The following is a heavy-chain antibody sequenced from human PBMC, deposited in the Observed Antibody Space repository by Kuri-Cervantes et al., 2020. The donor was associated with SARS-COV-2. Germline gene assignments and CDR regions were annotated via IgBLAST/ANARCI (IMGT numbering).Heavy chain of an antibody. CDR3: ARDWGGNYYGSGSYYDLDYGMDV. D-gene: IGHD3-10*01. CDR1: GFTFSSYW. CDR2: IKQDGSEK. V-gene: IGHV3-7*03. Sequence: GGSLRLSCAASGFTFSSYWMSWVRQAPGKGLEWVANIKQDGSEKYYVDSVKGRFTISRDKDKNSLYLQMNSLRAEDTAVYYCARDWGGNYYGSGSYYDLDYGMDVWGQGTTVTVSS. J-gene: IGHJ6*02.